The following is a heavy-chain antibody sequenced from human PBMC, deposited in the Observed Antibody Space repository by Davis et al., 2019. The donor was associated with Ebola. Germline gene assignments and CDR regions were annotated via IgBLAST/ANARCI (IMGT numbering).Heavy chain of an antibody. V-gene: IGHV3-30*07. Sequence: GESLKISCAASGFTFSSHAMHWVRQAPGKGLEWVTLISYDGSDKLYADSVKGRFTISRDNAKNSLYLQMNSLRDEDTAVYYCARDFGGYYDWYFDLWGRGTLVTVSS. D-gene: IGHD3-22*01. CDR1: GFTFSSHA. CDR3: ARDFGGYYDWYFDL. J-gene: IGHJ2*01. CDR2: ISYDGSDK.